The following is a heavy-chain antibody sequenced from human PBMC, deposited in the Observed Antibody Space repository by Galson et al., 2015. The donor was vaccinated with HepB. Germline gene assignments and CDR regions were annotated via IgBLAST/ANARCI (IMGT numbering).Heavy chain of an antibody. CDR3: AADYGDFDVFDY. CDR1: GGTLRTYY. CDR2: INHSGTT. J-gene: IGHJ4*02. V-gene: IGHV4-34*08. Sequence: ETLSLTCGVYGGTLRTYYWNWIRQSPGKGLEWIGEINHSGTTNYDSSLESRVTISRDTSKNQFFLKLTSVTAADTAVYYCAADYGDFDVFDYWGQGTLVTVSS. D-gene: IGHD4-17*01.